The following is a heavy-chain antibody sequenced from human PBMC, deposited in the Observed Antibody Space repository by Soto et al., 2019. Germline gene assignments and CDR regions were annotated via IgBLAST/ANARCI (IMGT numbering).Heavy chain of an antibody. CDR3: AKILATTDHYWYGLDV. Sequence: EVQLLESGGGLVQPGGSLRLSCAASGFTFSSYAMSWVRQAPGKGLEWVSSISAGGDRTYYTDSVKGRFTISRDNSKNLLYLQMNSLRAEDTAVYYCAKILATTDHYWYGLDVWGQGAAVTVSS. V-gene: IGHV3-23*01. CDR2: ISAGGDRT. CDR1: GFTFSSYA. J-gene: IGHJ6*02. D-gene: IGHD1-26*01.